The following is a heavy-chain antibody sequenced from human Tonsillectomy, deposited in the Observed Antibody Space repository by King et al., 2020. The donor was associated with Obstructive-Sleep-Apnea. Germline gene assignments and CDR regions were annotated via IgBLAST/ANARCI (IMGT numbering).Heavy chain of an antibody. D-gene: IGHD6-19*01. CDR1: GFTVSRNY. J-gene: IGHJ4*02. CDR3: AKGDSSGWSYFDY. V-gene: IGHV3-66*01. CDR2: IYSGGST. Sequence: VQLVESGGGLVQPGGSLRLSCAASGFTVSRNYMTWVRQAPGKGLEWVSVIYSGGSTNYADSMKGRFTISRDNSKNTLYLQMNSLRAEDPAAYFCAKGDSSGWSYFDYWGQGTPVTVSS.